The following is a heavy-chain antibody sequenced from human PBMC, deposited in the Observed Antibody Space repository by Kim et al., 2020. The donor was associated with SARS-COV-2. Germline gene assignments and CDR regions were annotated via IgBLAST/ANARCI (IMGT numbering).Heavy chain of an antibody. CDR1: GGSISSYF. J-gene: IGHJ5*02. V-gene: IGHV4-59*01. Sequence: SETLSLTCAVSGGSISSYFWSWVRQPPGKGLEWIGYIFNSGNTNSNASLKSRVTISVNTSKNQFSLRLTSVTAADTAVYYCARLACGSICCYRFDPWGPG. D-gene: IGHD2-2*01. CDR2: IFNSGNT. CDR3: ARLACGSICCYRFDP.